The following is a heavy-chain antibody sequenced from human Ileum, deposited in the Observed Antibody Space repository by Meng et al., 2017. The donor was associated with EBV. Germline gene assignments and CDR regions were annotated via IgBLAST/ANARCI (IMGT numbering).Heavy chain of an antibody. Sequence: QGLLRESAPLLVRPSGTLSLTCAVSAGSVISNSWWSWVRQPPGKGLEWIGEIFHIGSTNNSPSLKSRVTISVDNSKNQFSLSLTSVTAADTAIYYCAKVSLTGTFYDHWGQGILVTVSS. V-gene: IGHV4-4*02. J-gene: IGHJ4*02. CDR3: AKVSLTGTFYDH. D-gene: IGHD3-9*01. CDR2: IFHIGST. CDR1: AGSVISNSW.